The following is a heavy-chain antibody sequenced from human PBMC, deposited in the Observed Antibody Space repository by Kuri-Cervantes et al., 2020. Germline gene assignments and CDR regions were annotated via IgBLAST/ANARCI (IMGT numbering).Heavy chain of an antibody. V-gene: IGHV5-51*01. CDR2: IYPGDSDT. CDR1: GYSFTSYW. D-gene: IGHD3-22*01. J-gene: IGHJ5*02. CDR3: ARRAYYDSSGYKDWFDP. Sequence: GGSLRLSCKGSGYSFTSYWIGWVRQMPGKGLEWMGIIYPGDSDTGYSPSFQGQVTISADKSISTAYLQWSSLKASDTAMYYCARRAYYDSSGYKDWFDPWGQGTLVTVSS.